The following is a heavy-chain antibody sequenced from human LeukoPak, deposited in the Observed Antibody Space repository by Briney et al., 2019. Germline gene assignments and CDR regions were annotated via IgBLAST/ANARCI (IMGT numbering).Heavy chain of an antibody. CDR3: ARGSYGDYVERFDY. CDR2: ISSSGSTI. CDR1: GFTFSRYE. J-gene: IGHJ4*02. V-gene: IGHV3-48*03. Sequence: GGSLRLSCAASGFTFSRYEMNWVRQAPGKGLEWVSYISSSGSTIYYADSVKGRFTISRDNAKNSLYLQMNSLRAEDTAVYYCARGSYGDYVERFDYWGQGTLVTVSS. D-gene: IGHD4-17*01.